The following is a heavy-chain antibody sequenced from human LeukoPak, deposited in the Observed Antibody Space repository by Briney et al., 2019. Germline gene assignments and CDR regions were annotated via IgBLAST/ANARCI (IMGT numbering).Heavy chain of an antibody. Sequence: PGGSLRLSCAASGFTFSSYSMNWVRQAPGKGLEWVSSISSSSSYIYYADSVKGRFTISRDSAKNSLYLQMNSLRAEDTAVYYCARVGGQTGRNFDYWGQGTLVTVSS. CDR1: GFTFSSYS. V-gene: IGHV3-21*01. CDR3: ARVGGQTGRNFDY. D-gene: IGHD2-15*01. J-gene: IGHJ4*02. CDR2: ISSSSSYI.